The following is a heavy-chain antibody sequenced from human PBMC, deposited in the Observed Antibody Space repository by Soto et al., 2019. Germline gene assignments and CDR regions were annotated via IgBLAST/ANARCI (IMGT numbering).Heavy chain of an antibody. D-gene: IGHD3-9*01. CDR3: ARRRYFDSLLDP. J-gene: IGHJ5*02. CDR1: GGSFSGYY. CDR2: ITYPEDSRT. Sequence: SETLSLTCAVYGGSFSGYYWTWIRQPPGTGLEWIGEITYPEDSRTLYSPSFQGQVTISVDKSISTVYLQWSGLKASDTATYYCARRRYFDSLLDPWGQGTLVTVSS. V-gene: IGHV4-34*01.